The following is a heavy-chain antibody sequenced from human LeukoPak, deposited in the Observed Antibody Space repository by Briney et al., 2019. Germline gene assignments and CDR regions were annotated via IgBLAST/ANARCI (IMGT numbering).Heavy chain of an antibody. CDR1: GFTFSNAW. Sequence: GSLRLSCAASGFTFSNAWMSWVRQAPGKGLEWIGEINHSGSTNYNPSLKSRVTISVDTSKNQFSLKLSSVTAADTAVYYCARGRYYYDSSGYYYWGQGTLVTVSS. V-gene: IGHV4-34*01. J-gene: IGHJ4*02. CDR2: INHSGST. CDR3: ARGRYYYDSSGYYY. D-gene: IGHD3-22*01.